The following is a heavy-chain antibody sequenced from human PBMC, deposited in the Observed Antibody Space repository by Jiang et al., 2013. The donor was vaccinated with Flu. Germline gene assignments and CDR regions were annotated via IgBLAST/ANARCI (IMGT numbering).Heavy chain of an antibody. CDR3: ARRLSGNYDF. CDR2: IYPGDSDT. J-gene: IGHJ4*02. D-gene: IGHD1-26*01. V-gene: IGHV5-51*03. CDR1: GYSFTTYW. Sequence: GAEVKKPGESLKISCKGSGYSFTTYWIAWVRQMPGKGLEWMGFIYPGDSDTRYSPSFQGQVTISADKSITTAYLQWSSLKASDTAMYYCARRLSGNYDFWGQGTLGHRLL.